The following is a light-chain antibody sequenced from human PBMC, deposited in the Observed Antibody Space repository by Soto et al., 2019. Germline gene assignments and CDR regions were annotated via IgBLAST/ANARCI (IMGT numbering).Light chain of an antibody. CDR1: QSISTW. J-gene: IGKJ1*01. Sequence: DIQMTQSPSTLPASVGDRVTITCRASQSISTWLAWYQQKPGRAPRLLMYDASNLESGVPSRFSGSGSGSEFTLTISSLQPDDFATYYCQQYYDNSRTFGQGTKVEIK. CDR3: QQYYDNSRT. CDR2: DAS. V-gene: IGKV1-5*01.